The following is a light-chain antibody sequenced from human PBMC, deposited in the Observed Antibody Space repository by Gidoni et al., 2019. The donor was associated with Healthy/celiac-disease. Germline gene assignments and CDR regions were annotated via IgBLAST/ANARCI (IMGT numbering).Light chain of an antibody. J-gene: IGKJ3*01. CDR2: WAS. Sequence: SVMTQSPDPLAVSLGERATINCKSSQSVLYSSNNKNYLAWYQQKPGQPPKLLIYWASTRESGVPDRFSGSGSGTDFTLTISSLQAEDVAVYYCQQYYSTPFTFGPGTKVDIK. CDR1: QSVLYSSNNKNY. CDR3: QQYYSTPFT. V-gene: IGKV4-1*01.